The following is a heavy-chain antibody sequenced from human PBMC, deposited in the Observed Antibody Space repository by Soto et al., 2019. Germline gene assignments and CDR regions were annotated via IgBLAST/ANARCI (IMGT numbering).Heavy chain of an antibody. J-gene: IGHJ4*02. D-gene: IGHD2-21*02. CDR3: ARGPAYCGRDCYRQNFDY. Sequence: ILAFTCPISGDSVASHSPDWNCIRQSPSRVSEWLGRTYYRSKWYNDYAVSVKGRVTINPDTSKNQFSLRLNSVTAADTAIYYCARGPAYCGRDCYRQNFDYWGLRTL. CDR1: GDSVASHSPD. V-gene: IGHV6-1*01. CDR2: TYYRSKWYN.